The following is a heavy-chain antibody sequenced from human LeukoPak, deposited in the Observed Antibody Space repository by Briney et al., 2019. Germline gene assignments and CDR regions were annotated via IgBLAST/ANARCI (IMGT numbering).Heavy chain of an antibody. CDR2: IYYSGTT. CDR1: GGSISYYY. V-gene: IGHV4-59*01. Sequence: SETLSLTCTVSGGSISYYYWSWIRQSPGKGLEGIGYIYYSGTTNYNPSLKSRVTISVDTSKNQFSLQLRSVTAADTAVYYCAREDPQTTVPEGMDVWGQGTTVTVSS. J-gene: IGHJ6*02. CDR3: AREDPQTTVPEGMDV. D-gene: IGHD4-17*01.